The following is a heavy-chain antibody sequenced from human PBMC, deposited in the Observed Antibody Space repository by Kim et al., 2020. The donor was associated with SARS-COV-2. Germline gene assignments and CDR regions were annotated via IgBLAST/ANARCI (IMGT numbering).Heavy chain of an antibody. Sequence: SETLSLTCTVSGGSISSSSYYWGWIRQPPGKGLEWIGSIYYSGSTYYNPSLKSRVTISVDTSKNQFSLKLSSVTAADTAVYYCASPPTSYLIAAADPTSEYYFDYWGQGTLVTVSS. CDR3: ASPPTSYLIAAADPTSEYYFDY. V-gene: IGHV4-39*01. D-gene: IGHD6-13*01. J-gene: IGHJ4*02. CDR1: GGSISSSSYY. CDR2: IYYSGST.